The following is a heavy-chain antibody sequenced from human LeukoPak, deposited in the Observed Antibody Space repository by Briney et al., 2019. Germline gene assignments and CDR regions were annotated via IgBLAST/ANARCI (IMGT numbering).Heavy chain of an antibody. D-gene: IGHD3-22*01. CDR1: GGSFSGYY. J-gene: IGHJ4*02. V-gene: IGHV4-34*01. CDR3: ARMIVAPDFDY. Sequence: SETLSLTCAVYGGSFSGYYWSWIRQPPGKGLEWIGEINHSGSTNYNPSLKSRVTISVDTSKNQFSLKLSSVTAADTAVYYCARMIVAPDFDYWGQGTLVTVSS. CDR2: INHSGST.